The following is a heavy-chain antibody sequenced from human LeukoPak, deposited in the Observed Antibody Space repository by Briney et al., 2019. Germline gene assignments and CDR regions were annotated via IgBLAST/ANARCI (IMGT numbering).Heavy chain of an antibody. CDR1: GGSISSYY. Sequence: SETLSLTCTVSGGSISSYYWSWIRQPPGKGLEWIGYIYYSGSTNYNPSLKSRVTISVDTSKNQFSLKLSSVTAADTAVYYCASFSYYGSPSPEYWGQGTLVTVSS. V-gene: IGHV4-59*01. CDR2: IYYSGST. J-gene: IGHJ4*02. D-gene: IGHD3-10*01. CDR3: ASFSYYGSPSPEY.